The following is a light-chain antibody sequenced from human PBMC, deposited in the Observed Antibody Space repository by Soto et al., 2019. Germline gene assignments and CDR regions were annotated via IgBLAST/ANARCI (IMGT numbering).Light chain of an antibody. CDR2: DAS. J-gene: IGKJ4*01. Sequence: VMTQSPAILYVSPGDRAILSCRASQRVSSSLAWYQQIPGQAPRPLIYDASTRATGIPARFGGSGSGTEFTLTISSLQSKDLSVYDCQQYNNWPPLTFGVGTKVELK. CDR3: QQYNNWPPLT. V-gene: IGKV3-15*01. CDR1: QRVSSS.